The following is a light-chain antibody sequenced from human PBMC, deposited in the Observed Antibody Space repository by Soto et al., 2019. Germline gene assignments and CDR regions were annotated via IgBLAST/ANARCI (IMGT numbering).Light chain of an antibody. CDR1: QSISTW. Sequence: DIQMTQSPSTLSASVGDTVTITCRASQSISTWLPWYQQKPGEAPRLLIFDASNLESGVPSRFSGSGSGTEFTLTISSLQPDDRATYYCLQYNGDSGTFGQGTKVDIK. CDR3: LQYNGDSGT. V-gene: IGKV1-5*01. J-gene: IGKJ1*01. CDR2: DAS.